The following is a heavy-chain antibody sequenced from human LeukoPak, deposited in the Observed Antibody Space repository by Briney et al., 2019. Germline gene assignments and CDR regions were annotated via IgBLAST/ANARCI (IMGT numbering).Heavy chain of an antibody. V-gene: IGHV4-39*07. CDR3: ARVEKQLATSYFDY. CDR2: IYYSGST. CDR1: GGSISSSSYY. J-gene: IGHJ4*02. Sequence: SETLSLTCTVSGGSISSSSYYWGWIRQPPGKGLEWIGSIYYSGSTYYNPSLKSRVTISVDTSKNQFSLKLSSVTAADTAVYYCARVEKQLATSYFDYWGQGTLVTVSS. D-gene: IGHD6-6*01.